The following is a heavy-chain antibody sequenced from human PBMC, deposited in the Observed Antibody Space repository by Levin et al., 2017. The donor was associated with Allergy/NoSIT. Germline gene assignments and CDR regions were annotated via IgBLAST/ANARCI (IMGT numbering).Heavy chain of an antibody. V-gene: IGHV3-30*18. CDR1: GFTFSSYG. CDR2: ISYDGSNK. Sequence: GESLKISCAASGFTFSSYGMHWVRQAPGKGLEWVAVISYDGSNKYYADSVKGRFTISRDNSKNTLYLQMNSLRAEDTAVYYCAKDGSGYSSGWVDAFDIWGQGTMVTVSS. D-gene: IGHD6-19*01. J-gene: IGHJ3*02. CDR3: AKDGSGYSSGWVDAFDI.